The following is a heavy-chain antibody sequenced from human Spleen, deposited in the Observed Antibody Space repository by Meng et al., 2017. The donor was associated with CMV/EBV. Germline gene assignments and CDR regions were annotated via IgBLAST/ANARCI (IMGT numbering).Heavy chain of an antibody. D-gene: IGHD1-14*01. CDR1: GFTFSSYG. V-gene: IGHV3-30*19. CDR2: ISYDGSNK. Sequence: GGSLRLSCAASGFTFSSYGMHWVRQAPGKGLEWVAVISYDGSNKYYADSVKGRFTISRDNSKNTLYLQMNSLRAEDTAVYYCARERGRSRYYFDYWGQGTLVTVSS. CDR3: ARERGRSRYYFDY. J-gene: IGHJ4*02.